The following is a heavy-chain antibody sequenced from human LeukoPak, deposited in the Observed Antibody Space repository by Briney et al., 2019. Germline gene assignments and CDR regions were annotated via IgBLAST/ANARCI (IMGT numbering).Heavy chain of an antibody. CDR2: IHIYRGNT. J-gene: IGHJ5*02. D-gene: IGHD6-13*01. Sequence: ASVNVSCTASGYSSTNYGISWVRQAPGQGLEGMGWIHIYRGNTNYAQKFQGRVTMTTDTSTSTVYMEVRGLRSDDTAMYYCARDVGITVADSFDPWGQGTLVTVSS. CDR1: GYSSTNYG. CDR3: ARDVGITVADSFDP. V-gene: IGHV1-18*01.